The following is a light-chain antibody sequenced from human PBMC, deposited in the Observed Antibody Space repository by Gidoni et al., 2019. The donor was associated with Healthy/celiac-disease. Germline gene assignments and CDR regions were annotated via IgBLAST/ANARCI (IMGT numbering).Light chain of an antibody. CDR1: QSISSW. J-gene: IGKJ1*01. CDR3: QQYNSYSGT. CDR2: DAS. V-gene: IGKV1-5*01. Sequence: IQMPPSPSTLSASVGDRVTITCRSSQSISSWLAWYQQKPGKAPKRLIYDASSLESGVPSRFSGSGSGTEFTLTISSRQPDDFETYYCQQYNSYSGTFGQGTKVEIK.